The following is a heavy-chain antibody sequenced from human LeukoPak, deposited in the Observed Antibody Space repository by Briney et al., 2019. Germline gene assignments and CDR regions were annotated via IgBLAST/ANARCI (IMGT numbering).Heavy chain of an antibody. D-gene: IGHD1-26*01. V-gene: IGHV3-23*01. CDR3: AKYSGSYYYPPNWDS. CDR2: TSGSGSST. CDR1: GFTFSNYA. Sequence: GGSLRLSCAASGFTFSNYAMTWVRQAPGKGLEWVSGTSGSGSSTYYADSVKGRFTLSRDYPENTLYLQMNSLRAEDTAVYFCAKYSGSYYYPPNWDSWGQGTLVTVSS. J-gene: IGHJ4*02.